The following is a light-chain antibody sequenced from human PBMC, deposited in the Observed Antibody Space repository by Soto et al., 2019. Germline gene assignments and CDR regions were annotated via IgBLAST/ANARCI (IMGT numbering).Light chain of an antibody. V-gene: IGKV3-20*01. CDR3: QQYGSAST. CDR1: QSVSSSY. Sequence: EIVLTQSPGTLSLSPGERATLSCRASQSVSSSYLAWYQQKPGQAPRLLIYGAASRATGIPDRCSGSGSGTDFNLTIIRLEPVDFAVYYCQQYGSASTFGQGTKLEIK. CDR2: GAA. J-gene: IGKJ2*01.